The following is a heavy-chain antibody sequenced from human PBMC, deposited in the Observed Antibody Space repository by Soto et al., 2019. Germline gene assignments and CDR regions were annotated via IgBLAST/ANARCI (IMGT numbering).Heavy chain of an antibody. D-gene: IGHD2-2*02. V-gene: IGHV4-59*06. CDR3: ARAQPPYCISTSCYTYYGMDV. CDR2: IYYSGST. CDR1: GGSISSYY. Sequence: PSETLSLTCTVSGGSISSYYWSWIRQHPGKGLEWIGYIYYSGSTYYNPSLKSRVTISVDTSKNQFSLKLSSVTAADTAVYYCARAQPPYCISTSCYTYYGMDVWGQGTTVTVSS. J-gene: IGHJ6*02.